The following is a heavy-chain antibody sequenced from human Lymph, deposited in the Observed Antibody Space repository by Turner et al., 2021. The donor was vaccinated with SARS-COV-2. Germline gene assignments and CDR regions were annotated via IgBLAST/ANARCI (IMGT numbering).Heavy chain of an antibody. J-gene: IGHJ4*02. D-gene: IGHD2-15*01. Sequence: EVQLVESGGGLVQPGQALRLSCTASCFTFGDSAMSWVRQAPGKGLEWVGFIRSKADGGTTQYAASVKGRFTISRDDSKSIAYLQMNSLKTEDTAVYYCTRVKYCTGGSCYGYHFDYWGQGTLVTVSS. CDR1: CFTFGDSA. V-gene: IGHV3-49*04. CDR3: TRVKYCTGGSCYGYHFDY. CDR2: IRSKADGGTT.